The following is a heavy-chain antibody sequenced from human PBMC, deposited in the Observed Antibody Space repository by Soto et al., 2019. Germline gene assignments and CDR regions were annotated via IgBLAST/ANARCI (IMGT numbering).Heavy chain of an antibody. CDR1: GYTFTNYW. J-gene: IGHJ4*02. D-gene: IGHD3-10*01. CDR2: IDPSDSHT. V-gene: IGHV5-10-1*01. Sequence: EVQLVQSGAEVKEPGESLRISCKGSGYTFTNYWISWVRQMPGKGLEWMGKIDPSDSHTNNSPSFEGHVTSSAYKSISTAYLHWSSLRASDTAMYYCARHLSDGFFEYWGQGTLVTVSS. CDR3: ARHLSDGFFEY.